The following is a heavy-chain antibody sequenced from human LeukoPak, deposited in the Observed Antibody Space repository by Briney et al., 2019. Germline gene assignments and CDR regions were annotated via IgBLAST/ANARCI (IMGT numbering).Heavy chain of an antibody. CDR3: ARRQGSYFDISGYYDG. CDR1: RFTFSSYW. Sequence: GGSLRLSCAASRFTFSSYWMSWARQAPGKGLEWVANIKQDGSEKYYVDSVKGRFTISRDNAKNSLYLQMNSLRAEDTAVYYCARRQGSYFDISGYYDGWGQGTLVTVSS. D-gene: IGHD3-22*01. CDR2: IKQDGSEK. V-gene: IGHV3-7*01. J-gene: IGHJ4*02.